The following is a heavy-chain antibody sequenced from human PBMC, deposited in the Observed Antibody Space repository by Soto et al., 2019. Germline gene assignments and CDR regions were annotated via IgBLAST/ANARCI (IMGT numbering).Heavy chain of an antibody. V-gene: IGHV3-23*01. J-gene: IGHJ5*02. CDR2: IDGSGGIT. Sequence: QLWQSGGGLVHPGGSLTLSCAASGFTFGTTDMSWVRQAPGEGLEWVSTIDGSGGITYYADSVKGRFTISRDNSRNTVSLQMNSLRGDDTALYYCVKNSGWFNTWGQGALVTVSS. CDR3: VKNSGWFNT. D-gene: IGHD3-10*01. CDR1: GFTFGTTD.